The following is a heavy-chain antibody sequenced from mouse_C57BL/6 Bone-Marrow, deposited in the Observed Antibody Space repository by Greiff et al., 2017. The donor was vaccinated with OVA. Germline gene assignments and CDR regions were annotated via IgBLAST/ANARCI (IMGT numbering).Heavy chain of an antibody. V-gene: IGHV1-26*01. CDR1: GYTFTDYY. D-gene: IGHD2-1*01. Sequence: EVQLQQSGPELVKPGASVKISCKASGYTFTDYYMNWVKQSHGKSLEWIGDINPNNGGTSYNQKFKGKATLTVDKSSSTAYMELRSLTSEDSAVYYCARELHGYWGQGTTLTVSS. CDR3: ARELHGY. CDR2: INPNNGGT. J-gene: IGHJ2*01.